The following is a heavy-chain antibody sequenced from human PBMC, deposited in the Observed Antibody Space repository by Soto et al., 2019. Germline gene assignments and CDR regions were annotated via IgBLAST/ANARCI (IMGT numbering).Heavy chain of an antibody. CDR1: GYSFTNYW. V-gene: IGHV5-10-1*01. CDR2: IDPSDSYT. CDR3: AKQLRYCTNGVCYKKDYYGMDV. D-gene: IGHD2-8*01. Sequence: PGESLKISGKGSGYSFTNYWISGVRQMPGKGLEWMGRIDPSDSYTNYSPSFQGHVTISADKSISTAYLQWSSLKASDTAMYYCAKQLRYCTNGVCYKKDYYGMDVWGQGTTVTVSS. J-gene: IGHJ6*02.